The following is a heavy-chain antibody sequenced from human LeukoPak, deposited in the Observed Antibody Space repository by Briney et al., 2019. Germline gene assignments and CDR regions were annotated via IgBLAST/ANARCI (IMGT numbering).Heavy chain of an antibody. D-gene: IGHD3-22*01. V-gene: IGHV3-53*01. J-gene: IGHJ4*02. CDR3: AIYDSSGYYNY. CDR2: IYSGGRT. Sequence: GGSLRLSCAASGFTISSNDMSWVRQAPGKGLEWVSVIYSGGRTFYADSVKGRFTISRDNSKNTLYLQMNSLRAEDTAVYYCAIYDSSGYYNYWGQGTLVTVSS. CDR1: GFTISSND.